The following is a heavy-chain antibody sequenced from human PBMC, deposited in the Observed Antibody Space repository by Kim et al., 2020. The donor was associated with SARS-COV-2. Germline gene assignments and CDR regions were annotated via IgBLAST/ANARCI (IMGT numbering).Heavy chain of an antibody. Sequence: GGSLRLSCAASGFTFSSYAMTWVRQAPGKGLEWVSAINTNGAATYYADSVRGRFTIFRDNSKNTLYLQMNSLRAEDTALYYCAKGLHYYDSSGYLDWGQGTHVTVSS. D-gene: IGHD3-22*01. CDR2: INTNGAAT. CDR3: AKGLHYYDSSGYLD. CDR1: GFTFSSYA. J-gene: IGHJ4*02. V-gene: IGHV3-23*01.